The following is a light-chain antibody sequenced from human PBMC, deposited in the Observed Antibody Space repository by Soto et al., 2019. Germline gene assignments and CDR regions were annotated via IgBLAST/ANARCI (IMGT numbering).Light chain of an antibody. J-gene: IGKJ4*01. CDR1: QSISNY. CDR2: AAS. V-gene: IGKV1-39*01. CDR3: QQSYSTPLT. Sequence: DIQMTQSPSSLSASVGDRVTITCRASQSISNYLKWYQQKPGKAPKLLIYAASSLQSGVPSRFSGSGSGTDFTLTISSLQPEDFATYYCQQSYSTPLTFGGGTKVEIK.